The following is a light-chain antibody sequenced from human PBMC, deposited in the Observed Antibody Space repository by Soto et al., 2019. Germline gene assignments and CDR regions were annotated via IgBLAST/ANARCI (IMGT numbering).Light chain of an antibody. CDR1: QSVSTN. CDR2: DAS. J-gene: IGKJ2*01. V-gene: IGKV3-15*01. CDR3: QQYNNWPRT. Sequence: EVLMTQSPATLSVSRGAGATLSCWASQSVSTNVAWFQQKPGQAPRLLIYDASTRATGTPARCSGSGSGTEFTLTISSLQSQDFAVYFCQQYNNWPRTFGQGTKLEIK.